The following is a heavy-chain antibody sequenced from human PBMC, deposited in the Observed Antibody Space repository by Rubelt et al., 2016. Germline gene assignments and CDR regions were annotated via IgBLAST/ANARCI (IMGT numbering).Heavy chain of an antibody. D-gene: IGHD5-18*01. CDR3: ARANRGYTYGYYFDY. CDR2: IYSGGAT. Sequence: GGGLVQPGGSLRLSCAASGFTVSSNYMSWVRQAPGKGLEWVSLIYSGGATYYADSVKGRFTISRDNSKNTLDLQMNSLRAEDTAVNYCARANRGYTYGYYFDYWGQGTLVTVSS. J-gene: IGHJ4*02. CDR1: GFTVSSNY. V-gene: IGHV3-66*01.